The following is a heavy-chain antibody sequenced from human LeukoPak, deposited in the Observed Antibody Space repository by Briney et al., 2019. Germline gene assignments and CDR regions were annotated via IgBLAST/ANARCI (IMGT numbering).Heavy chain of an antibody. V-gene: IGHV1-2*02. J-gene: IGHJ5*02. CDR1: GYTFTGYY. CDR3: ARSLYCSGGSCYRYWFDP. Sequence: ASVTVSCTASGYTFTGYYMHWVRQAPGQGLEWMEWINPNSGGTNYAQKLQGRVTMTRDTSISTAYMELSRLRSDDTAVYYCARSLYCSGGSCYRYWFDPWGQGTLVTVSS. CDR2: INPNSGGT. D-gene: IGHD2-15*01.